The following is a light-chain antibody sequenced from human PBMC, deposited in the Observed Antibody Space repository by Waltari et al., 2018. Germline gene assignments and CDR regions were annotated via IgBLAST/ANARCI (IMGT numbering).Light chain of an antibody. V-gene: IGKV1-5*01. CDR2: EAV. J-gene: IGKJ1*01. CDR3: QEYNSYPWT. CDR1: QSVSTW. Sequence: DTQLTQSPSTLSASVGDRVTITCRARQSVSTWLAWYQQKPGKAPKHLIYEAVKLHSGVPSRLSGGGSGTQFTLTITALQPDDVASYYCQEYNSYPWTFGPGTKVEI.